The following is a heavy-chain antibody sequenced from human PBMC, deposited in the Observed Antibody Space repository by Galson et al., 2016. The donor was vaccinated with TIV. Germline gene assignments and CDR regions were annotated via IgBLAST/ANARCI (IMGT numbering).Heavy chain of an antibody. D-gene: IGHD3-10*01. CDR2: IDPSASYT. V-gene: IGHV5-10-1*01. J-gene: IGHJ4*02. CDR1: GHRFTNKW. Sequence: QSGAEVKKPGESLRISCKGSGHRFTNKWITWVRQRPGKGLEWMGRIDPSASYTNYSPSFQGHVTISVDRSTNTAYLEWNSLRTSDTAMYFCAREPRVTPETIDYWGQGTLVTVSS. CDR3: AREPRVTPETIDY.